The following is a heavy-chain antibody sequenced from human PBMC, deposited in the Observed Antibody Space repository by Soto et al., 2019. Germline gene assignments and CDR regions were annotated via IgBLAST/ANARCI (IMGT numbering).Heavy chain of an antibody. CDR3: ARDLTIAAAESLIDY. V-gene: IGHV1-46*01. CDR2: INPSGGST. J-gene: IGHJ4*02. D-gene: IGHD6-13*01. CDR1: GYTFTSYY. Sequence: QVQLVQSGAEVKKPGASVKVSCKASGYTFTSYYMHWVRQAPGQGLEWMGIINPSGGSTSYAQKFQGRVTMTQDTSKSTGYMELSRLRSEDTAVYYCARDLTIAAAESLIDYRGQGTLVTVSS.